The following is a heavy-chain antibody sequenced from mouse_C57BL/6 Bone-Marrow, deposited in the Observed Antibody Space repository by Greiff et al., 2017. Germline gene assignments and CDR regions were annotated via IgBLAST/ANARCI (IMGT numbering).Heavy chain of an antibody. V-gene: IGHV1-15*01. D-gene: IGHD2-1*01. J-gene: IGHJ4*01. Sequence: VQLQQSGAELVRPGASVTLSCKASGYTFTDYEMHWVKQTPVHGLEWIGAIDPETGGTAYNQKFKGKAILTADKSSSTASMELRSLTSEDSAVYYYTRPLYYYYAMDYWGQGTSVTVSS. CDR1: GYTFTDYE. CDR3: TRPLYYYYAMDY. CDR2: IDPETGGT.